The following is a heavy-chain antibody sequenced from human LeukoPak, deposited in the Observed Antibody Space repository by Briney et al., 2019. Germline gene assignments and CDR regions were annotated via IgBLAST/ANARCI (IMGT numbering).Heavy chain of an antibody. CDR1: GYSINTDYC. CDR2: IYHSGTT. J-gene: IGHJ4*02. D-gene: IGHD4-17*01. V-gene: IGHV4-38-2*02. Sequence: SETLSLSCTVSGYSINTDYCWGWIRQPPGKGLEWIGTIYHSGTTYYNASLKSRVTISIDTSKNQFSLKLTSVTAADTAVYYCARGSYGDYRDWGQGTLVTVSS. CDR3: ARGSYGDYRD.